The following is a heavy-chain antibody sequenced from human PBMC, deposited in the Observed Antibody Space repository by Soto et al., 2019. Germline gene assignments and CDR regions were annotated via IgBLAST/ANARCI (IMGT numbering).Heavy chain of an antibody. Sequence: GGSLRLSCAASGFTFSSYSMNWVRQAPGKGLEWVSSISSSSSYIYYADSVKGRLTISRDNAKNSLYLQMNSLRAEDTAVYYCARGAVGRGNAFDIWGQGTMVTVSS. CDR2: ISSSSSYI. CDR1: GFTFSSYS. D-gene: IGHD3-10*01. V-gene: IGHV3-21*01. CDR3: ARGAVGRGNAFDI. J-gene: IGHJ3*02.